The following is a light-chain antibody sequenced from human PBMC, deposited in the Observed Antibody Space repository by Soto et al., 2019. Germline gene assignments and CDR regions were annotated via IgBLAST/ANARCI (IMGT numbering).Light chain of an antibody. V-gene: IGKV3-15*01. J-gene: IGKJ2*01. CDR1: QSGSTN. CDR3: QQYNNWPPYT. CDR2: GAS. Sequence: EIVMTQSPATLSVSPGERATLSCSASQSGSTNLAGYQQKPGQAPRLLIYGASTRATGLPARFSGSGSGTDFTLNLSRLQSEDFSVYYCQQYNNWPPYTFGQGTKLEIK.